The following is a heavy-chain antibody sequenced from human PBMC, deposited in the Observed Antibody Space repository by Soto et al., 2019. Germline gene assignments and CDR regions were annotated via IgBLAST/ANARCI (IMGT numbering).Heavy chain of an antibody. J-gene: IGHJ6*02. Sequence: SETLSLTCAVSGGSISSSNWWSWVRQPPGKGLEWIGEIYHSGSTNYNPSLKSRVTISVDKSKNQFSLKLSSVTAADTAVYYCAIVLRSWYVGRVGYYYYGMDVWGQGTTVTVSS. CDR3: AIVLRSWYVGRVGYYYYGMDV. CDR2: IYHSGST. V-gene: IGHV4-4*02. CDR1: GGSISSSNW. D-gene: IGHD6-13*01.